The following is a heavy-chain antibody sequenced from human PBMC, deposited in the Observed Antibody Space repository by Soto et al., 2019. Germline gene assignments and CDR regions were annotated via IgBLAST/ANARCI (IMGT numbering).Heavy chain of an antibody. V-gene: IGHV3-30*18. Sequence: QVQLVESGGGVVQPGRSLRLSCAASGFTFSTYGMHWVRQAPGKGLEWVAVISYDGSNKYYADSVKGRFTISRDNSKKTLYLQMNSLRAEDTAVYYCAKGWRQLVRDTYGMDVWGQGTTVTVSS. J-gene: IGHJ6*02. CDR2: ISYDGSNK. CDR3: AKGWRQLVRDTYGMDV. CDR1: GFTFSTYG. D-gene: IGHD6-13*01.